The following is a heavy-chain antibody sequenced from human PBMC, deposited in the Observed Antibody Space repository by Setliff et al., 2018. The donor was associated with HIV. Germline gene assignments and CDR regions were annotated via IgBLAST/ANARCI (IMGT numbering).Heavy chain of an antibody. CDR1: GSSIRGAYY. CDR2: FYHGGST. V-gene: IGHV4-38-2*01. D-gene: IGHD3-9*01. J-gene: IGHJ6*03. CDR3: ARGEKPFVFRYSDPHTGYYFYMDV. Sequence: SETPSLTCAVSGSSIRGAYYWGWIRQPPGKGLEWIGSFYHGGSTLYNPSLRSRVTISVDMSKNQFSLKVTSVSAADTAVYYCARGEKPFVFRYSDPHTGYYFYMDVWGRGTTVTVSS.